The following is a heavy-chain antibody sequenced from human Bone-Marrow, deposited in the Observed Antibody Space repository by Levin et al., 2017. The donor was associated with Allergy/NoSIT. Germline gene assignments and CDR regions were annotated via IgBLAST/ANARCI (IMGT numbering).Heavy chain of an antibody. Sequence: VASVKVSCAASGFSVSRNYMSWVRQAPGKGLEWVSLIYSGGDTQYADSVKGRFTISRDNSRNTLYLQMNSLRGDDTAVYYCARNGVGTAAGTPWGQGTLVTVSS. CDR1: GFSVSRNY. CDR2: IYSGGDT. V-gene: IGHV3-66*01. CDR3: ARNGVGTAAGTP. J-gene: IGHJ4*02. D-gene: IGHD6-13*01.